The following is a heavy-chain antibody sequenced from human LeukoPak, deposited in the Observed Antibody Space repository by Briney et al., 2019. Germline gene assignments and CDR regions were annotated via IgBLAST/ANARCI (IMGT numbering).Heavy chain of an antibody. V-gene: IGHV3-30*18. D-gene: IGHD3-10*01. CDR3: AKDLTIPASGYYHGSGSYHY. J-gene: IGHJ4*02. CDR2: ISYDGSNK. Sequence: GGSLRLSCAASGFTFSSYGMHWVRQAPGKGLEWVAVISYDGSNKYYADSVKGRFTISRDNSKNPLYLQMNSLRAEDKAVYYCAKDLTIPASGYYHGSGSYHYWGQGTLVTVSS. CDR1: GFTFSSYG.